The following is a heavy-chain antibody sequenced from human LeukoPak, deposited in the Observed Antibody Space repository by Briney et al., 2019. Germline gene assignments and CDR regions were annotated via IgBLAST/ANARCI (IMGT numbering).Heavy chain of an antibody. Sequence: GESLKISCEGSGYSFSSYWIGWVRQMPGKGLEWVGIIYPRDSDTKYSPPFQGQATTSVDKSISTAYLQWSSLKASDTATYYCARSAGDYFDYWGQGTLVTVSS. CDR1: GYSFSSYW. V-gene: IGHV5-51*01. CDR3: ARSAGDYFDY. J-gene: IGHJ4*02. CDR2: IYPRDSDT.